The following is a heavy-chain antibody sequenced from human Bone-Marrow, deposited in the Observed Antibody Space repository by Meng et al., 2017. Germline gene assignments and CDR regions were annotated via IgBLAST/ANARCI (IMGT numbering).Heavy chain of an antibody. Sequence: GESLKISCAASGFTFSSYWMHWVRQAPGKGLVWVPRINSDGSSTSYADSVEGRFTISRDNAKNTLYLQLTSLRAEDTAVYYCARLTIYYYGSGRTTRAFYIWGQGTMVTVSS. CDR1: GFTFSSYW. J-gene: IGHJ3*02. D-gene: IGHD3-10*01. CDR3: ARLTIYYYGSGRTTRAFYI. CDR2: INSDGSST. V-gene: IGHV3-74*01.